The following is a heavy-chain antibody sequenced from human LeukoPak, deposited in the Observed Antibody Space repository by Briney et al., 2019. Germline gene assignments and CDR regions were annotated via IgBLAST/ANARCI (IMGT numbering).Heavy chain of an antibody. Sequence: PGGSLRLACAASGFFVSNDYMNWVRQAPGKGLEWASIIYTDGSTYYADSVRGRFTISRDNSKNTLYLQMNSLTADDTAVYYCARDRPYGGLNGFDYWGQGTLVTVST. D-gene: IGHD4/OR15-4a*01. CDR1: GFFVSNDY. V-gene: IGHV3-53*01. CDR3: ARDRPYGGLNGFDY. J-gene: IGHJ4*02. CDR2: IYTDGST.